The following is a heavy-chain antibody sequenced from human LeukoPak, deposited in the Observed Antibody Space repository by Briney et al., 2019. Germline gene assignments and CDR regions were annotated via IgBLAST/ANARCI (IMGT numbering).Heavy chain of an antibody. V-gene: IGHV3-30*03. CDR1: GFTFSRHG. J-gene: IGHJ4*02. CDR2: ISNDGSRK. D-gene: IGHD3-3*01. CDR3: ARGRAWNYFDY. Sequence: QPGRSLRLSCAPSGFTFSRHGMHWVRQAPGKGLEWVAIISNDGSRKYYAHSVEGRFTISRDNSKNTLYLQMDSLRAEDTAVYYCARGRAWNYFDYWGQGTLVTVSS.